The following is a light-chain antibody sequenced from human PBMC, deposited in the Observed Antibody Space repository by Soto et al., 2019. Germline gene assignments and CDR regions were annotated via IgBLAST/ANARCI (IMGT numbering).Light chain of an antibody. CDR1: QTVGSTY. CDR3: QQYDTSLSST. Sequence: EIVLTQSPGTLSLSPGERATLSCRASQTVGSTYLAWYQQKPGQAPRLLIYGAYSRATGIPDRFSGSGSGTDFTLTISRLEPEDFAVYYCQQYDTSLSSTFGQGTKVDIK. J-gene: IGKJ1*01. CDR2: GAY. V-gene: IGKV3-20*01.